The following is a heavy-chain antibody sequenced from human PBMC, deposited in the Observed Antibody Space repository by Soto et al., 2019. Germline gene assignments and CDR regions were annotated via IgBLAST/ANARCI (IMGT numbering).Heavy chain of an antibody. J-gene: IGHJ4*02. D-gene: IGHD3-22*01. V-gene: IGHV1-69*06. CDR2: IIPIFGTA. CDR1: GGTFSSYA. CDR3: ARDRYYYDSSGYPYFGY. Sequence: SVKVSCKASGGTFSSYAISWVRQAPGQGLEWMGGIIPIFGTANYAQKFQGRVTITADKSTSTAYMELSSLRSEDTAVYYCARDRYYYDSSGYPYFGYWGQGTLVTVSS.